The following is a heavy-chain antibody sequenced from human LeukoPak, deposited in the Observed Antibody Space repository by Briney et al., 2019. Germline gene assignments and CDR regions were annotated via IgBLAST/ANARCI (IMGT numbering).Heavy chain of an antibody. CDR1: GGTFSSYA. CDR2: IIPIFGTA. D-gene: IGHD2-15*01. J-gene: IGHJ5*02. Sequence: ASVKVSCKASGGTFSSYAISWVRQAPGQGLEWMGGIIPIFGTANYAQKFQGRVTITADKSASTAYMELSSLRSEDTAVYYCARGVVAATHNWFDPWGQGTLVTVSS. CDR3: ARGVVAATHNWFDP. V-gene: IGHV1-69*06.